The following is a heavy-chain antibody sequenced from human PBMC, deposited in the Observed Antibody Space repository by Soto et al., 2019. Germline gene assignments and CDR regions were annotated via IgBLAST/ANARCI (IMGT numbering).Heavy chain of an antibody. Sequence: SETLSLTCSVSGGSINSSSYFWGWVRQPPGKGLEWIGSIYYSGSTYYNPSLRSRVTISVDASKNQFSLKLSSVTAADTAVFYCARHYSSGSRNWFDPWGQGTLVTVSS. J-gene: IGHJ5*02. CDR2: IYYSGST. V-gene: IGHV4-39*01. CDR1: GGSINSSSYF. D-gene: IGHD6-19*01. CDR3: ARHYSSGSRNWFDP.